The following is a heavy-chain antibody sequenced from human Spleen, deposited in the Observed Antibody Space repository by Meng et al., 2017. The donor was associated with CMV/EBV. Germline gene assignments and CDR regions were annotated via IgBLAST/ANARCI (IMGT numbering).Heavy chain of an antibody. D-gene: IGHD2-21*01. J-gene: IGHJ4*02. CDR1: GFTFSYYG. Sequence: GESLKISCAASGFTFSYYGMHWVRQAPGRGLEWVAFIRYDGTNKYYADSVKGRFTISRDNSKNTLYLQMNSLRAEDTAVYYCAKEHIPKYYFDYWGQGTLVTVSS. V-gene: IGHV3-30*02. CDR3: AKEHIPKYYFDY. CDR2: IRYDGTNK.